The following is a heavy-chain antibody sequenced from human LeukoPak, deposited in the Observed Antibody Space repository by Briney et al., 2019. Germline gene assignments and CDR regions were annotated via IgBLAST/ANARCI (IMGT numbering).Heavy chain of an antibody. Sequence: GGSLRLSCAASGFSFSSYAMSWVRQAPGKGLEWVSAISGSGGSTYYADSVKGRFTISRDNSKNTLYLQMNSLRAEDTAVYYCARVATINPIFDYWGQGTLVTVSS. CDR2: ISGSGGST. CDR3: ARVATINPIFDY. J-gene: IGHJ4*02. V-gene: IGHV3-23*01. CDR1: GFSFSSYA. D-gene: IGHD5-12*01.